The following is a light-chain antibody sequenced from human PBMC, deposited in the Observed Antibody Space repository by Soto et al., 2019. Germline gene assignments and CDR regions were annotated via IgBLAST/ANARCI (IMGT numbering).Light chain of an antibody. V-gene: IGLV1-51*02. Sequence: QSVLTQPPSVSAAPGQKVTISCSGSSSNIGNNYVSWYQQLPGTAPKLLIYENNKRPSGIPDRFSGSKSGTSATLGITGLQTGDEADYYCGTWDSSLSAEKEVFGGGTKVTVL. CDR2: ENN. CDR1: SSNIGNNY. J-gene: IGLJ2*01. CDR3: GTWDSSLSAEKEV.